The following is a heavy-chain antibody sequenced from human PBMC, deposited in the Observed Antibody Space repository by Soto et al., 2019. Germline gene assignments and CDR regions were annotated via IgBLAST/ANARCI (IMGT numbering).Heavy chain of an antibody. D-gene: IGHD2-21*02. J-gene: IGHJ6*02. V-gene: IGHV1-8*01. CDR3: ARDSSGGVVVTGEYYYYGMDV. Sequence: QVQLVQSGAEVKKPGASVKVSCKASGYTFTSYDINWVRQATGQGLEWMGWMNPNSGNTGYAQKFQGRVTMTRNTSISTAYMELSSLRSEDTAVYYCARDSSGGVVVTGEYYYYGMDVWGQGTTVTVSS. CDR1: GYTFTSYD. CDR2: MNPNSGNT.